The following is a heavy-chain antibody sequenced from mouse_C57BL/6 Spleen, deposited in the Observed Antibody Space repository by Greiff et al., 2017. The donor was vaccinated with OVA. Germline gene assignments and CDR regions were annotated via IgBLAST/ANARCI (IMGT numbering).Heavy chain of an antibody. CDR2: INYDGSST. J-gene: IGHJ4*01. D-gene: IGHD1-1*01. CDR1: GFTFSDYY. Sequence: DVKLVESEGGLVQPGSSMKLSCTASGFTFSDYYMAWVRQVPEKGLEWVANINYDGSSTYYLDSLKSRFIISRDNAKNILYLQMSSLKSEDTATYYCARDYYGSYAMDYWGQGTSVTVSS. CDR3: ARDYYGSYAMDY. V-gene: IGHV5-16*01.